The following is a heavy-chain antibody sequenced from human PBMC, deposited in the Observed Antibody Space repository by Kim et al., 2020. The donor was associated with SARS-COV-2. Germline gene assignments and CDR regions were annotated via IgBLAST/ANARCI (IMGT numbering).Heavy chain of an antibody. CDR1: GFTFSSYG. J-gene: IGHJ4*02. D-gene: IGHD3-22*01. CDR3: AKGKYYYDSSGCFDY. Sequence: WGSLRLSCAASGFTFSSYGMHWVRQAPGKGLEWVAVISYDGSNKYYADSVKGRFTISRDNSKNTLYLQMNSLRAEDTAVYYCAKGKYYYDSSGCFDYWGQGTLVTVSS. CDR2: ISYDGSNK. V-gene: IGHV3-30*18.